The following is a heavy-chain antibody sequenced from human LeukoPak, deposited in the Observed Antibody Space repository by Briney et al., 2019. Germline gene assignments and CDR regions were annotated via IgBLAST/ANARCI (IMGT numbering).Heavy chain of an antibody. Sequence: GGSLRLSCAASGFTVSSNYMSWVRQAPGKGLEWVSVIYSGGSTYYADSVKGRFTISRHNSKNTLYLQMNSLRAEDTAVYYCARDESGYGSGSYFSSDLPQFDYWGQGTLVTVSS. J-gene: IGHJ4*02. CDR1: GFTVSSNY. V-gene: IGHV3-53*04. CDR2: IYSGGST. D-gene: IGHD3-10*01. CDR3: ARDESGYGSGSYFSSDLPQFDY.